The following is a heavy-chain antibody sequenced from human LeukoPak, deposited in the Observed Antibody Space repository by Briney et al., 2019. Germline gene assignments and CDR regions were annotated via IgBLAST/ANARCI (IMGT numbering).Heavy chain of an antibody. CDR3: ARVVGKWEFDY. CDR2: ITHSGSTI. Sequence: GGSLRLSCAASRFTFSDYYMSWIRQAPGKGLEWVSSITHSGSTIYYADSVKGRFTISRDNAKNSLYLQMNSLRAKDTAVYYCARVVGKWEFDYWGQGTLVAVSS. J-gene: IGHJ4*02. CDR1: RFTFSDYY. D-gene: IGHD1-26*01. V-gene: IGHV3-11*01.